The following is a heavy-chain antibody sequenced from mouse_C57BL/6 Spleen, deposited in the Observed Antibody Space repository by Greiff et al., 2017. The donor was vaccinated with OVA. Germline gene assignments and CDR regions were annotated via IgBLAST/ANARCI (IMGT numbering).Heavy chain of an antibody. CDR1: GFTFSDYY. J-gene: IGHJ2*01. V-gene: IGHV5-12*01. D-gene: IGHD2-13*01. CDR3: ARRGDSYFDY. Sequence: EVKVEESGGGLVQPGGSLKLSCAASGFTFSDYYMYWVRQTPEKRLEWVAYISNGGGSTYYPDTVKGRFTISRDNAKNTLYLQMSRLKSEDTAMYYCARRGDSYFDYWGQGTTLTVSS. CDR2: ISNGGGST.